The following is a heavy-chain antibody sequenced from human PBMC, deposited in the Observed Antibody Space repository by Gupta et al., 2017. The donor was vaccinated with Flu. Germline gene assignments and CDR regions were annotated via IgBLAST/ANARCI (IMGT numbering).Heavy chain of an antibody. CDR3: ARAPLWSWSSALRGMDV. CDR1: GYTFTGYY. J-gene: IGHJ6*02. CDR2: INPNSGGT. Sequence: QVQLVQSGAEVKKPGASVKVSCKASGYTFTGYYMHWVRQAPGQGLEWMGWINPNSGGTNYAQKFQGRVTMTRDTSISTAYMELSRLRSDDTAVYYCARAPLWSWSSALRGMDVWGQGTTVTVSS. D-gene: IGHD6-19*01. V-gene: IGHV1-2*02.